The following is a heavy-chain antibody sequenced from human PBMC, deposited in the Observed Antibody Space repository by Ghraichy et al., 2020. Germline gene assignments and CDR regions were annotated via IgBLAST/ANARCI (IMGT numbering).Heavy chain of an antibody. Sequence: ASVKVSCKASGYIFTSYGITWVRQAPGQGPEWMGWISGYNGNTHYAQKFQGRVIMTTDTSTSTAYMEVRSLKSDDTAVYYCARDSRRVGIAVRPSAFHIWGQGTMVIVSS. V-gene: IGHV1-18*04. D-gene: IGHD6-6*01. CDR1: GYIFTSYG. CDR3: ARDSRRVGIAVRPSAFHI. CDR2: ISGYNGNT. J-gene: IGHJ3*02.